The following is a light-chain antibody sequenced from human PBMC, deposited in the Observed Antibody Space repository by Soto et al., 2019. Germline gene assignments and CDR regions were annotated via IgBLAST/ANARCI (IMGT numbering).Light chain of an antibody. CDR1: QSVGSD. CDR2: GAS. V-gene: IGKV3-20*01. CDR3: QQYGTSPLT. J-gene: IGKJ5*01. Sequence: EIVVTQSPATLSVSPGERATLSCRASQSVGSDLAWYQQKPGQAPRLVIYGASSRATGVPDRFSGSGSGTDFALTIIRLEPEDFAVYYCQQYGTSPLTFGQGTRLEIK.